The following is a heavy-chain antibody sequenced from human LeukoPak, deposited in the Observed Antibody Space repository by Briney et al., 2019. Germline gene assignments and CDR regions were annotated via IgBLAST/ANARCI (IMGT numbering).Heavy chain of an antibody. CDR1: GFTVSSNY. Sequence: GGSLRLSCAASGFTVSSNYMSWVRQAPGKGLEWVSSISSSSSYIYYADSVKGRFTVSRDNAKNSLYLQMNSLRAEDTAVYYCARLGIITAAGSNDYWGQGTLVTVSS. V-gene: IGHV3-21*04. CDR3: ARLGIITAAGSNDY. CDR2: ISSSSSYI. J-gene: IGHJ4*02. D-gene: IGHD6-13*01.